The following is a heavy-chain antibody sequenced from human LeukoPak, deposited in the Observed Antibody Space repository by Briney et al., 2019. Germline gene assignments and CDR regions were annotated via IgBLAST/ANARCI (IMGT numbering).Heavy chain of an antibody. CDR2: ISGSDGGA. V-gene: IGHV3-23*01. J-gene: IGHJ3*02. CDR3: ARDQTYYYDSSGYYDAFDI. CDR1: GFTFSDYA. Sequence: GGSLRLSCAASGFTFSDYAMNWVRQAPGKGLEWVSAISGSDGGAHYSDSVKGRFTISRDNAKNSLYLQMNSLRAEDTAVYYCARDQTYYYDSSGYYDAFDIWGQGTMVTVSS. D-gene: IGHD3-22*01.